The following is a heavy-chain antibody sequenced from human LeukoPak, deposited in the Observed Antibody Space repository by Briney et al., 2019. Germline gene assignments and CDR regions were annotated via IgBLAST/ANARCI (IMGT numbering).Heavy chain of an antibody. Sequence: PSETLSLTCTVSGGSISSYYWSWIRQPPGKGLEWIGYIYYSGSTNYNPSLKSRVTISVDSSKNQFSLKLSSVTAADTAVYYCARTYYYGSGSYGLAYWGQGTLVTVSS. CDR1: GGSISSYY. CDR2: IYYSGST. J-gene: IGHJ4*01. CDR3: ARTYYYGSGSYGLAY. V-gene: IGHV4-59*08. D-gene: IGHD3-10*01.